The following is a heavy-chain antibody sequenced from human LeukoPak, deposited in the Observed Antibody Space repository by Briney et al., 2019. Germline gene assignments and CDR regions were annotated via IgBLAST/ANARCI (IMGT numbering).Heavy chain of an antibody. CDR1: GASISGSGYY. J-gene: IGHJ4*02. V-gene: IGHV4-39*01. CDR3: ARLKRGGTSIRGVDY. D-gene: IGHD1-1*01. CDR2: IYSSGST. Sequence: SETLSLTCAVSGASISGSGYYWGWIRQPPGKGLEWIGNIYSSGSTYYNASLQSRVTISVDTSKNQFSLKLSSVTAADTAVYYCARLKRGGTSIRGVDYWGQGTLVTVSS.